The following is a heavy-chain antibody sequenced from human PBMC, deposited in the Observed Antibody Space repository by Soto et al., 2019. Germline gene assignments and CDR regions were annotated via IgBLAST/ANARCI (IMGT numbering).Heavy chain of an antibody. CDR2: IYHSGST. Sequence: PSETLSLTCAVSGGSISSSNWCSCVRQPPGKGLEWIGEIYHSGSTNYNPSLKSRVTISVDKSKNQFSLKLSSVTAADTAVYYCARDPARRRAFDIWGQGTMVTVS. J-gene: IGHJ3*02. CDR1: GGSISSSNW. CDR3: ARDPARRRAFDI. V-gene: IGHV4-4*02.